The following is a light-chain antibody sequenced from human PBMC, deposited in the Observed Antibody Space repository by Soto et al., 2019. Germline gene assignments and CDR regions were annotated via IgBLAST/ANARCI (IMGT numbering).Light chain of an antibody. CDR3: QQRSNWPLT. CDR1: QSVSSD. J-gene: IGKJ4*01. V-gene: IGKV1-39*01. Sequence: DIQMTQSPSPLSASVGDRVDVTCRTSQSVSSDLNWYQAKPGKAPKLLIYEASSCESGVPSRFSGSRCGTDFTLTISSLEPEDFAFYYCQQRSNWPLTFGGVTKV. CDR2: EAS.